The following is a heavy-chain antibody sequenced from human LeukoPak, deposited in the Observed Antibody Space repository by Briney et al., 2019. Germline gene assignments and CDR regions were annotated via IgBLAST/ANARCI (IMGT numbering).Heavy chain of an antibody. Sequence: PSETLSLTCTVSGYSISSGYYWGWIRQPPGKGLERIGSIYHSGSTYYNPSLKSRVTISVDTSKNQFSLKLSSVTAADTAVYYCAREYYDSTDYYYYMDVWGKGTTVTVSS. J-gene: IGHJ6*03. CDR1: GYSISSGYY. D-gene: IGHD3-22*01. V-gene: IGHV4-38-2*02. CDR3: AREYYDSTDYYYYMDV. CDR2: IYHSGST.